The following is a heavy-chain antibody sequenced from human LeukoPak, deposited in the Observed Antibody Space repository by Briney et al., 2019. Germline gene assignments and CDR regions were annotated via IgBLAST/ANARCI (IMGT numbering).Heavy chain of an antibody. J-gene: IGHJ4*02. CDR3: AKESGDSYYSVDY. D-gene: IGHD1-26*01. V-gene: IGHV3-23*01. Sequence: GGSLRLSCAASGFTFRNFAMRWVRQAPGKGLEWVSAISGRASTTKYADSVKGRFTISRDNSKNTLYLQMNSLRAEDTALYYCAKESGDSYYSVDYWGQGTLVTVSS. CDR2: ISGRASTT. CDR1: GFTFRNFA.